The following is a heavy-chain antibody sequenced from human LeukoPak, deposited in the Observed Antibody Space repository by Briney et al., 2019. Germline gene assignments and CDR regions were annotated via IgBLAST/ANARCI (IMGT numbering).Heavy chain of an antibody. J-gene: IGHJ4*02. D-gene: IGHD6-6*01. V-gene: IGHV3-48*03. CDR3: ARLYSSSSGLRASDY. CDR1: GFTFSSYE. Sequence: GGSLRLSCAASGFTFSSYEMNWVRQAPGKGLEWVSYISSRGTTTYYADSVKGRFTISRGDAKNSLYLHMNSLRVEDTAVYYCARLYSSSSGLRASDYWGQGTLVTVS. CDR2: ISSRGTTT.